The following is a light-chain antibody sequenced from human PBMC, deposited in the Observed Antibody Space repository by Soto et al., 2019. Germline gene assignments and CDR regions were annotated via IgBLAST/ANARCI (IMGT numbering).Light chain of an antibody. CDR3: QQYYNPPLT. CDR2: DAS. CDR1: QDIINY. V-gene: IGKV1-33*01. J-gene: IGKJ4*01. Sequence: DIQLTQSPSSLSASVGDRVTITCQSSQDIINYLNWYQQKPGKAPTLLIYDASNLQTGVPSRFSGSGSGTDFTFTITNLQPQDIATYYCQQYYNPPLTFGGGTKVEIK.